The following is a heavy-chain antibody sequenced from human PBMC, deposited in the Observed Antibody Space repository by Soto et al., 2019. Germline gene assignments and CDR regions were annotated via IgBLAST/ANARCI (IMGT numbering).Heavy chain of an antibody. CDR1: GYTFTSYD. CDR3: ARGSVCSSTSCYGYYYYYMDV. Sequence: ASVKVSCKASGYTFTSYDINWVQQATGQGLEWMGWMNPNSGNTGYAQKFQGRVTMTRNTSISTAYMELSSLRSEDTAVYYCARGSVCSSTSCYGYYYYYMDVWGKGTTVTVSS. V-gene: IGHV1-8*01. CDR2: MNPNSGNT. D-gene: IGHD2-2*01. J-gene: IGHJ6*03.